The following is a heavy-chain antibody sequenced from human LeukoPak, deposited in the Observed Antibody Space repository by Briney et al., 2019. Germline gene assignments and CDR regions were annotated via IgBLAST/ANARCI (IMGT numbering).Heavy chain of an antibody. CDR2: IRGNAGTT. Sequence: GGSLRLSCAASGFIFSNYGMSWVRQAPGKGLEWVSAIRGNAGTTYYADSVKGRFTIFRDNSKNMLYLQMNSLRVEDTAVYYRAKGHADSSGYYYFDSWGQGTLVTVSS. D-gene: IGHD3-22*01. J-gene: IGHJ4*02. CDR1: GFIFSNYG. V-gene: IGHV3-23*01. CDR3: AKGHADSSGYYYFDS.